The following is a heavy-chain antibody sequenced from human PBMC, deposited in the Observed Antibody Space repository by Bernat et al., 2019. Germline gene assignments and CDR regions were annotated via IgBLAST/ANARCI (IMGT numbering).Heavy chain of an antibody. V-gene: IGHV1-3*04. D-gene: IGHD1-7*01. CDR1: KYTFTSYT. J-gene: IGHJ4*02. Sequence: QVQLVQSGAEVKKPGASVQVSCKASKYTFTSYTIHWVRQVPGQRLEWMGWINTGNGHTQYSQKFQGRVTITRDTSASTAYMELNSLTSEDTAVCYCAREEGVIGKWNYPFFAYWGQGALVIVSS. CDR3: AREEGVIGKWNYPFFAY. CDR2: INTGNGHT.